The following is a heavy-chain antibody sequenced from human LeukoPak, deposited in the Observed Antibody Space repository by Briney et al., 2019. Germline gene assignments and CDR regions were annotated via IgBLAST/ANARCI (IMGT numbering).Heavy chain of an antibody. D-gene: IGHD3-22*01. CDR2: IKQDGSEK. V-gene: IGHV3-7*01. J-gene: IGHJ4*02. Sequence: PGGSLRLSCEASGFTFSSYWMSWVRQAPGKGLEWVANIKQDGSEKYYVDSVKGRFTISRDNAKNSLYLQMNSLRAEDTAVYYCARDLVVIPFDYWGQGTLVTVSS. CDR1: GFTFSSYW. CDR3: ARDLVVIPFDY.